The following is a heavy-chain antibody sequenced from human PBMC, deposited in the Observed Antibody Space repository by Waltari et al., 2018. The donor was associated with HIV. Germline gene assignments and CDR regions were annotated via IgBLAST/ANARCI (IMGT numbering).Heavy chain of an antibody. CDR3: ARGWDTLTDYYTVDY. V-gene: IGHV1-18*01. CDR1: GYTFSNYG. D-gene: IGHD3-9*01. CDR2: ITAYNGNT. Sequence: QVQLVQSGAEVKKPGASVKVSCKASGYTFSNYGISWVRQAPGQGLEWMGWITAYNGNTNYAQKLQGRVTMTTDTSTSTAYMELRRQRSDDTAVYYCARGWDTLTDYYTVDYWGQGTLVTVSS. J-gene: IGHJ4*02.